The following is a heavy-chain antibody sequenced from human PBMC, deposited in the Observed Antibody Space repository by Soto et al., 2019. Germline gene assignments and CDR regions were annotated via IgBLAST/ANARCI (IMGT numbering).Heavy chain of an antibody. CDR2: ISYDGNNK. CDR3: AKGLVGYVFGVQDYYFGMDV. J-gene: IGHJ6*02. CDR1: GFKFSTYG. V-gene: IGHV3-30*18. D-gene: IGHD1-26*01. Sequence: QVQLVESGGGVVQPGRSLRLSCGASGFKFSTYGMHWVRQAPGKGLEWVAVISYDGNNKDYADSVKGRFTIYRDNSKNTSYLQMNSLRAEDTAVYYCAKGLVGYVFGVQDYYFGMDVWGQGTTVAASS.